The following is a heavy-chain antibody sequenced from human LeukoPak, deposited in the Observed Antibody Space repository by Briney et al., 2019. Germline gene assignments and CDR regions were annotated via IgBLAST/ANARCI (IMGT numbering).Heavy chain of an antibody. D-gene: IGHD3-16*01. Sequence: PGGSLRLSCAASGFTFSRHWMYWVRQAPGKGLEWVASINHNGNVNYYVDSVKGRFTISRDNAKNSLYPQMSNLRAEDTAVYFCARGGGLDVWGQGATVTVSS. CDR2: INHNGNVN. J-gene: IGHJ6*02. CDR1: GFTFSRHW. CDR3: ARGGGLDV. V-gene: IGHV3-7*03.